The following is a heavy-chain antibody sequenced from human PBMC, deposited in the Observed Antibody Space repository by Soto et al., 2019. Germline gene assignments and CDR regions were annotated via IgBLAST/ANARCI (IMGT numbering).Heavy chain of an antibody. D-gene: IGHD6-13*01. Sequence: GESLKISCKGSGYSFTSYWISWVRQMPGKGLEWMGRIDPSDSYTNYSPSFQGHVTISADKSISTAYLQWSSLKASDTAMYYYSRKFQQVVNWHGYYYYGMDVWGQGTTVTVSS. CDR3: SRKFQQVVNWHGYYYYGMDV. CDR1: GYSFTSYW. J-gene: IGHJ6*02. CDR2: IDPSDSYT. V-gene: IGHV5-10-1*01.